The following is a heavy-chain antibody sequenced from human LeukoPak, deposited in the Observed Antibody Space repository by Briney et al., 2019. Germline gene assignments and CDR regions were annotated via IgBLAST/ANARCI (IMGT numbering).Heavy chain of an antibody. CDR2: ISYDGSNK. D-gene: IGHD3-22*01. V-gene: IGHV3-30*18. Sequence: PGGSLRLSCAASGFAFSNFAMHWVRQAPGKGLEWVAVISYDGSNKYYADSVKGRFTISRDNSKNTLYLQMNSLRAEDTAVYYCAKDSYYDRRVRDWIDYWGQGTLVTVSS. CDR3: AKDSYYDRRVRDWIDY. CDR1: GFAFSNFA. J-gene: IGHJ4*02.